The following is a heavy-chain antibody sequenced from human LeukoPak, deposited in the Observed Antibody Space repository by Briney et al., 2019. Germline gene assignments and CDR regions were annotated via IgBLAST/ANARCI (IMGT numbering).Heavy chain of an antibody. D-gene: IGHD4-23*01. J-gene: IGHJ4*02. CDR1: GGSISSGGYY. Sequence: PSQTLSLTCTVSGGSISSGGYYWSWIRQHPGTGLEWIGYIYYSGSTYYNPSLKSRVTISVDTSKNQFSLKLSSVTAADTAVYYCVRGHGGNSRVWYYFDYWGQGTLVTVSS. CDR3: VRGHGGNSRVWYYFDY. CDR2: IYYSGST. V-gene: IGHV4-31*03.